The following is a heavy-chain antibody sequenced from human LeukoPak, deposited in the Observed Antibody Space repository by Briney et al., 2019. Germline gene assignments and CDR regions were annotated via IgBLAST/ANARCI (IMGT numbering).Heavy chain of an antibody. Sequence: SETLSLTCTVSGGSISSSSYYWGWIRQPPGTGLEWIGSIYYSGSTYYNPSLKSRVTISVDTSKNQFSLKLSSVTAADTAVYYCASIVITMVRGVPFDPWGQGTLVTVSS. D-gene: IGHD3-10*01. CDR3: ASIVITMVRGVPFDP. V-gene: IGHV4-39*01. CDR2: IYYSGST. J-gene: IGHJ5*02. CDR1: GGSISSSSYY.